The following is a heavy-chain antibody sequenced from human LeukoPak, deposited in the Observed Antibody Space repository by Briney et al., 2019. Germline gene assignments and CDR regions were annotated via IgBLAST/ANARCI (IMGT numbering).Heavy chain of an antibody. CDR3: ARHRAYSSSSPFDY. D-gene: IGHD6-6*01. J-gene: IGHJ4*02. V-gene: IGHV4-39*01. CDR1: GGSISSSSYY. Sequence: PSETLSLTCTVSGGSISSSSYYWGWIRQAPGMGLEWIGSIYYSGSTHYNPSLKSRVSMSVDTSKKQFYLRLSSVTAADTAVYYCARHRAYSSSSPFDYWGQGTLVTVSS. CDR2: IYYSGST.